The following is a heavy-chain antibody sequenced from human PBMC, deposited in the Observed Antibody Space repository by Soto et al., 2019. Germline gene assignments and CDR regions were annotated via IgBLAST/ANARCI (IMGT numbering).Heavy chain of an antibody. D-gene: IGHD6-19*01. V-gene: IGHV4-34*01. J-gene: IGHJ3*02. Sequence: QVQLQQWGAGLLKPSETLSLTCAVYGGSFSGYYWSWIRQPPGKGLEWIGEINHSGSTNYNPSLKTPLTISVDTSKNQFSLNLSSVTAADTAVYYCARGQNGYSSGWYGLSAFDIWGQGTMVTVSS. CDR3: ARGQNGYSSGWYGLSAFDI. CDR1: GGSFSGYY. CDR2: INHSGST.